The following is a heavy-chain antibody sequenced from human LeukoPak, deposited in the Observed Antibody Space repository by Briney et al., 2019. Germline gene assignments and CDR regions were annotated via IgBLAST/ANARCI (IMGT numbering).Heavy chain of an antibody. CDR3: ARDVSSTPNWEFDY. V-gene: IGHV1-2*06. CDR2: INANSGAT. Sequence: GASVKVSCKTSGYTFADYFIHWVRQAPGQGLEWMGRINANSGATEYQQKFQGRVTMTRDTSISTAYVEVNWLISDDTAIYYCARDVSSTPNWEFDYWGQGTLVTVYS. J-gene: IGHJ4*02. D-gene: IGHD1-26*01. CDR1: GYTFADYF.